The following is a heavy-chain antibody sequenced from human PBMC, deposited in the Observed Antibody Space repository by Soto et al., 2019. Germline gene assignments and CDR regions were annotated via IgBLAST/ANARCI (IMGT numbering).Heavy chain of an antibody. CDR3: ATTRGIAVGGSFDH. D-gene: IGHD6-13*01. V-gene: IGHV4-39*01. CDR2: FYSGST. J-gene: IGHJ5*02. Sequence: SETLSLTCIVSGASISSRSSYWGWIRQPPGKGLEWVGTFYSGSTYNNPSLKSRVTISVDTSKNQFSLKLSSVAAEDTAIYYCATTRGIAVGGSFDHWGQGTLVTVS. CDR1: GASISSRSSY.